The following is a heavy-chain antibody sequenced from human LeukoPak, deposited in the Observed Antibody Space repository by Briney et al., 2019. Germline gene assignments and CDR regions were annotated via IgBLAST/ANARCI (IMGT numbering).Heavy chain of an antibody. D-gene: IGHD1-26*01. CDR1: GFTFSSYG. CDR3: ARDRVVGAEKYFDY. J-gene: IGHJ4*02. CDR2: ISSSSSTI. Sequence: GGSLRLSCAASGFTFSSYGMTWVRQAPGKGLEWVSYISSSSSTIYYADSVKGRFTISRDNSKNTLYLQMNSLRAEDTAVYYCARDRVVGAEKYFDYWGQGTLVTVSS. V-gene: IGHV3-48*01.